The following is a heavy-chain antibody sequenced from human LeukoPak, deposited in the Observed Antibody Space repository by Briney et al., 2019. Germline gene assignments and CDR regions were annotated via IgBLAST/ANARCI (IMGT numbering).Heavy chain of an antibody. J-gene: IGHJ4*02. V-gene: IGHV1-2*02. Sequence: ASVKVSCKASGHTFTGYYVYWVRQAPGQGLEWMGWMNPNVGGANFPRKFQGRVTVTSDPAISAAYMELRRLRSDDTAAYYCARGVFGESLESWGQGTLVTVSS. CDR3: ARGVFGESLES. CDR2: MNPNVGGA. D-gene: IGHD3-10*02. CDR1: GHTFTGYY.